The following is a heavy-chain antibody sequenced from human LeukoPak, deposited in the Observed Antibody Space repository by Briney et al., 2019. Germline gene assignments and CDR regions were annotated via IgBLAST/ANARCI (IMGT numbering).Heavy chain of an antibody. CDR2: NSGSSSTI. J-gene: IGHJ1*01. Sequence: SVSLFCAASVLTYSSYSMIGVRRPPAKGREGVSYNSGSSSTIYYADSVKARSTISRDNAKNTLYLQMNSLRDEDTAVYYCARAAPYSSSFKYFQHWGQGTLVTVSS. CDR3: ARAAPYSSSFKYFQH. CDR1: VLTYSSYS. D-gene: IGHD6-13*01. V-gene: IGHV3-48*02.